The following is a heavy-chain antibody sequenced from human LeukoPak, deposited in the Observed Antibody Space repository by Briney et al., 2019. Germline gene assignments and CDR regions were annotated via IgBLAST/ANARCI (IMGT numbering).Heavy chain of an antibody. V-gene: IGHV3-53*01. J-gene: IGHJ4*02. CDR1: GFTVSTNY. CDR2: IYSGGST. CDR3: ARGGHRQQQLDY. Sequence: GGSLRLSCAASGFTVSTNYMSWVRQAPGKGLEWVSVIYSGGSTSYAASVKGRFTISRDNSKSTLYLQMNSLRAEDTAVYYCARGGHRQQQLDYWGQGTLVTVSS. D-gene: IGHD6-13*01.